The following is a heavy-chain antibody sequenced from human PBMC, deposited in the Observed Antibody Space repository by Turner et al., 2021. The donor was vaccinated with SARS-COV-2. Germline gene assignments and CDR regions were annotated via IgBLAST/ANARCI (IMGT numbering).Heavy chain of an antibody. CDR1: GFTFSSYW. CDR2: RKQDGSEK. V-gene: IGHV3-7*01. J-gene: IGHJ4*02. Sequence: EVQLVESGGGLVQPGGSLRLSCEASGFTFSSYWMNWVRQTPGKGLEWMANRKQDGSEKNYVDSVKGRFTISRDNGKNSLYLQMNSMRAEDTAIYYCAGGRGWTSDYWGQGTLVTVSS. CDR3: AGGRGWTSDY. D-gene: IGHD6-19*01.